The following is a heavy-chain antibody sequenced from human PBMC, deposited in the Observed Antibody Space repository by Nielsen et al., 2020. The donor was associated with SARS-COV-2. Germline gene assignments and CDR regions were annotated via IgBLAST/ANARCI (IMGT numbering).Heavy chain of an antibody. V-gene: IGHV3-53*01. J-gene: IGHJ4*02. D-gene: IGHD6-6*01. Sequence: GESLKISCAASGFIVSSKYMNWVRQAPGKGLEWVSVFYSGGTTLYADSVKGRFIISRDNSRNTVFLQMNSLRPEDTAMYYCARETIDFSSSFVDKWGQGTLVTVS. CDR1: GFIVSSKY. CDR3: ARETIDFSSSFVDK. CDR2: FYSGGTT.